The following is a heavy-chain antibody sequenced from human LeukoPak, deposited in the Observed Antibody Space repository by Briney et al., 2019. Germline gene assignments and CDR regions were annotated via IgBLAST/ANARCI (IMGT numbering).Heavy chain of an antibody. D-gene: IGHD6-13*01. CDR3: ARAAAGTWYYYYYMDV. Sequence: ASVKVSCKASGYTFTSYDINWVRQATGQGLEWMGWMNPNSGNTGYAQKLQGRVTMTTDTSTSTAYMELRSLRSDDTAVYYCARAAAGTWYYYYYMDVWGKGTTVTVSS. CDR1: GYTFTSYD. CDR2: MNPNSGNT. J-gene: IGHJ6*03. V-gene: IGHV1-8*01.